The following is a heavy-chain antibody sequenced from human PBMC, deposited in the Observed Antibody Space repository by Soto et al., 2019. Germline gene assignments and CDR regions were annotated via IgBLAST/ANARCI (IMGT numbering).Heavy chain of an antibody. V-gene: IGHV4-30-4*01. CDR1: GGSISSGDYY. Sequence: SETLSLTCTVSGGSISSGDYYWSWIRQPPGKGLEWIGYIYYSGSTYYNPSLKSRVTISVDTSKNQFSLKLSSVTAADTAVYYCASAPNYDSSGYNFDYWGQGTLVTVSS. CDR3: ASAPNYDSSGYNFDY. CDR2: IYYSGST. D-gene: IGHD3-22*01. J-gene: IGHJ4*02.